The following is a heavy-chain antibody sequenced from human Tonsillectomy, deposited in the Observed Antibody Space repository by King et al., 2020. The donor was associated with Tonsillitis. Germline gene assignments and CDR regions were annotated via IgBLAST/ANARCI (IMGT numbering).Heavy chain of an antibody. CDR3: ARIQWLANYYYYYMDV. V-gene: IGHV4-39*01. CDR1: SGSISSASYY. J-gene: IGHJ6*03. CDR2: VYYSGST. Sequence: LQLQESGPGLVKPSETLSLTCTVSSGSISSASYYWGWIRLPPGMGLEWIGSVYYSGSTYYNPSLKSRVTISVDTSKNQFSLKLSSVTAAETAVYYCARIQWLANYYYYYMDVWGKGTTVTVSS. D-gene: IGHD6-19*01.